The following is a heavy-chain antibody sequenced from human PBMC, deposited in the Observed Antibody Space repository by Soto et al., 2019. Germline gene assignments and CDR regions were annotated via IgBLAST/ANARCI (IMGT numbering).Heavy chain of an antibody. CDR2: INHSGST. Sequence: PSETLSLTCAVYGGSFSGYYWSWIRQPPGKGLEWIGEINHSGSTNYNPSLKSRVTISVDTSKNQFSLKLSSVTAADTAVYYCARGLIWFGELSLYFDYWGQGTPVTVSS. CDR3: ARGLIWFGELSLYFDY. CDR1: GGSFSGYY. J-gene: IGHJ4*02. D-gene: IGHD3-10*01. V-gene: IGHV4-34*01.